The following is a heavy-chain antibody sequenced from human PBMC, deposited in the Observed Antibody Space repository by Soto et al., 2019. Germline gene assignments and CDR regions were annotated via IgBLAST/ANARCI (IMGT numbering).Heavy chain of an antibody. V-gene: IGHV4-59*08. Sequence: SETLSLTCTVSGGSISSYYWSWIRQPPGKGLEWIGYIYYSGSTNYNPSLKSRVTISVDTSKNQFSLKLSPVTAADTALYYCARHGSSIAADDYYMDVWGKGTTVTVSS. J-gene: IGHJ6*03. D-gene: IGHD6-13*01. CDR1: GGSISSYY. CDR2: IYYSGST. CDR3: ARHGSSIAADDYYMDV.